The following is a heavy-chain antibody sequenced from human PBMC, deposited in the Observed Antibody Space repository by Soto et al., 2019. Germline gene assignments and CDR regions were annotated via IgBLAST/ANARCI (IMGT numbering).Heavy chain of an antibody. CDR1: GFTFSSYA. CDR3: ASGGGWLQLRAAYYYYGMDV. D-gene: IGHD5-12*01. CDR2: ISGSGGST. Sequence: GGSLRLSCAASGFTFSSYAMSWVRQAPGKGLEWVSAISGSGGSTYYADSVRGRFTISSDNSKNTLYLQMNSLRAEDTAVYYCASGGGWLQLRAAYYYYGMDVWGQGTTVTVSS. V-gene: IGHV3-23*01. J-gene: IGHJ6*02.